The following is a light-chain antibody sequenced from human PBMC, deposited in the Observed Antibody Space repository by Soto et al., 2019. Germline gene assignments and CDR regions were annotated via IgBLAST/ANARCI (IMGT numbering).Light chain of an antibody. CDR1: SSDVGDYNY. CDR3: SSYTSSTTRV. J-gene: IGLJ1*01. V-gene: IGLV2-14*01. Sequence: QSALTQPASVSGSPGQSITISCTGTSSDVGDYNYVSWYQQHPGKAPKLMIYDVSNRPSGVSNRFSGSKSGSTASLTISGLQAVDEADYYCSSYTSSTTRVFGTGTKVTVL. CDR2: DVS.